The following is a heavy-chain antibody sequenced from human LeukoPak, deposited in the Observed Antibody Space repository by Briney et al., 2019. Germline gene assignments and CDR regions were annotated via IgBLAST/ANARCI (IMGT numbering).Heavy chain of an antibody. CDR1: GGSISSTNYY. CDR3: ARESDRYCSSTSCLNWYDP. CDR2: IYYSGST. J-gene: IGHJ5*02. V-gene: IGHV4-39*07. Sequence: PSETLSLTCTVSGGSISSTNYYWGWIRQPPGTGLEWIGSIYYSGSTYHNPSLKSRVTISVDTSKNQFSLKLSSVTAADTAVYYCARESDRYCSSTSCLNWYDPWGQGTLVTVSS. D-gene: IGHD2-2*01.